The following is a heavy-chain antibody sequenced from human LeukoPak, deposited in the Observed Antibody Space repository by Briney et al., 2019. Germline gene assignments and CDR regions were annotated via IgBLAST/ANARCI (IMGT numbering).Heavy chain of an antibody. J-gene: IGHJ4*02. D-gene: IGHD5-24*01. CDR3: ARDLVGGYNSGITYYFDY. Sequence: GGSLRISCAASGFTFSSYAMHWVRQAPGKGLEWVAVISYDGSNKYYADSVKGRFTISRDNSKNTLYLQMNSLRAEDTAVYYCARDLVGGYNSGITYYFDYWGQGTLVTVSS. CDR1: GFTFSSYA. CDR2: ISYDGSNK. V-gene: IGHV3-30-3*01.